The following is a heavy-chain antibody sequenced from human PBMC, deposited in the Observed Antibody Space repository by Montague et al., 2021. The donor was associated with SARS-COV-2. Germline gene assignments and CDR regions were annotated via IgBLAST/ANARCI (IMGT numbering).Heavy chain of an antibody. CDR2: IYYSGST. Sequence: SETLSPICTVSGGSISSSSYYWGWIRQPPGKGLEWIGSIYYSGSTYYNPSLKSRVTISVDTSKNQFSLKLSSVTAADTAVYYCARVGRQQLVRLSGMDVWGQGTTVTVSS. CDR3: ARVGRQQLVRLSGMDV. V-gene: IGHV4-39*07. J-gene: IGHJ6*02. CDR1: GGSISSSSYY. D-gene: IGHD6-13*01.